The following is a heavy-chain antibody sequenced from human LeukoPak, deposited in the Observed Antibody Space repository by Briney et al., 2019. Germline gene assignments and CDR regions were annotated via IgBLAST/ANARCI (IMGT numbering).Heavy chain of an antibody. J-gene: IGHJ2*01. CDR1: GGSISSYY. D-gene: IGHD2-15*01. CDR2: IYYTGST. CDR3: ARAEDNYWYFDL. Sequence: SETLSLTCTVSGGSISSYYWSWIRQPPGKGLEWIGYIYYTGSTDYNPSLKSRVTISADTSKNQFSLKLSSVTAADTAVYYCARAEDNYWYFDLWGRGTLVTVSS. V-gene: IGHV4-59*01.